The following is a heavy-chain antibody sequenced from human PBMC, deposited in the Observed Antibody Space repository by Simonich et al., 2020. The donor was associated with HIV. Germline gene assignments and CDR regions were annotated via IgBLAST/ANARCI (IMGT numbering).Heavy chain of an antibody. CDR3: AFLGGYDSSGFDAFDI. D-gene: IGHD3-22*01. CDR1: GYTFTVYY. V-gene: IGHV1-2*02. CDR2: INPNSGGT. J-gene: IGHJ3*02. Sequence: QVQLVQSGAEVKKPGASVKVSCKASGYTFTVYYMHWVRQAPGQGLEWMGGINPNSGGTNYAQKFQGRVTMTRDTSISTAYMELSRLRSDDTAVYYCAFLGGYDSSGFDAFDIWGQGTMVSVSS.